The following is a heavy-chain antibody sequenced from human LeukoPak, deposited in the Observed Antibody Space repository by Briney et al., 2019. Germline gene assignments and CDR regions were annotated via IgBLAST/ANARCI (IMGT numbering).Heavy chain of an antibody. J-gene: IGHJ4*02. Sequence: ASVKVSRKASGYTFTSYDINWVRQATGQGLEWMGWMNPNSGNTGYAQKFQGRVTMTRNTSISTAYMELSSLRSEDTAVYYCARGLYIPGGYDFDYWGQGTLVTVSS. CDR2: MNPNSGNT. V-gene: IGHV1-8*01. CDR1: GYTFTSYD. D-gene: IGHD5-12*01. CDR3: ARGLYIPGGYDFDY.